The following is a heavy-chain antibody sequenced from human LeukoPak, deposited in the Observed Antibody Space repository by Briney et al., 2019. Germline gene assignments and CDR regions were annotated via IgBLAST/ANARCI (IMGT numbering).Heavy chain of an antibody. CDR2: VTSDGSST. CDR1: GFTFSNYW. Sequence: AGGSLRLSCVASGFTFSNYWMHWVRQAPGKGLVWVARVTSDGSSTAYTDSVKGRFTISRDNAKSTLYLQMNSLRAEDTAVYYCAKDSTSYYDFWSGYLGVHFDYWGQGTLVTVSS. CDR3: AKDSTSYYDFWSGYLGVHFDY. V-gene: IGHV3-74*01. D-gene: IGHD3-3*01. J-gene: IGHJ4*02.